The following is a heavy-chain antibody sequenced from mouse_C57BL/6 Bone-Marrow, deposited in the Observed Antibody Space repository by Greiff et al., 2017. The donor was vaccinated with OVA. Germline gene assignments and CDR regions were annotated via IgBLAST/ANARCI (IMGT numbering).Heavy chain of an antibody. Sequence: EVQLVESGGGLVQPGGSLKLSCAASGFTFSDYYMYWVRQTPEKRLEWVAYISNGGGSTYYPDTVKGRFTISRDNAKNTLYLQMSRLKSEDTAMYYCARAYYGAMDYWGQGTSVTVSS. J-gene: IGHJ4*01. CDR3: ARAYYGAMDY. D-gene: IGHD1-1*01. V-gene: IGHV5-12*01. CDR1: GFTFSDYY. CDR2: ISNGGGST.